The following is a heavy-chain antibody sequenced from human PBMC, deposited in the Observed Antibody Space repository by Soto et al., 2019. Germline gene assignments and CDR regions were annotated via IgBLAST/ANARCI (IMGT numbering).Heavy chain of an antibody. CDR2: ISFDGNTD. CDR1: VYTFRHSA. Sequence: GGALSISCAASVYTFRHSAIHWVRLTPDRGLEWVAIISFDGNTDSYADSVKGRFTVSRDNSKNTVFLQMNSLRPEDTAVYYCARDNDGCCGVRVAASPSTHFHHWGMGTLVTV. D-gene: IGHD2-15*01. V-gene: IGHV3-30-3*01. CDR3: ARDNDGCCGVRVAASPSTHFHH. J-gene: IGHJ4*02.